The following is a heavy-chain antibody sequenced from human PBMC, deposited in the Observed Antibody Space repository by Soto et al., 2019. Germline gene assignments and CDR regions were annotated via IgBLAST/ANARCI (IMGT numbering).Heavy chain of an antibody. CDR1: GFAVSSNY. D-gene: IGHD2-15*01. CDR3: AGGTGAYFDY. CDR2: IYSDGNT. J-gene: IGHJ4*02. Sequence: EVQLVETGGGLIQPGGSLRLSCAASGFAVSSNYMSWVRQAPGKGLEWVSVIYSDGNTYYADSVKGRFTISRDNYKNTXXXXXXSLIAEDTAVYYCAGGTGAYFDYWGQGTLVTVSS. V-gene: IGHV3-53*02.